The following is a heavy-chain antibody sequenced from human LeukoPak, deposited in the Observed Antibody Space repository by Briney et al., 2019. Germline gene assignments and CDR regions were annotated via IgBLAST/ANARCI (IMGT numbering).Heavy chain of an antibody. CDR2: ISSSSTYI. V-gene: IGHV3-21*01. CDR3: ARDFYLDYDVLTGYYDQ. CDR1: GFSFSSYS. J-gene: IGHJ4*02. Sequence: GGSLRLSCSASGFSFSSYSMTWVRQAPGKGLEWASCISSSSTYIYFADSVKGRFTISRDNSKNSLYLQMNSLRAEDTAVYFCARDFYLDYDVLTGYYDQWGRGTLVTVSS. D-gene: IGHD3-9*01.